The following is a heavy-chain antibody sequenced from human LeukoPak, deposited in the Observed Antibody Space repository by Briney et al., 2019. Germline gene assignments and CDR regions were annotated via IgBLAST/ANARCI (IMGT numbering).Heavy chain of an antibody. CDR1: GYTFTSYG. CDR3: AILDIDCSSTSCYVDY. J-gene: IGHJ4*02. V-gene: IGHV1-18*01. CDR2: ISAYNGNT. Sequence: GASVKVSCKASGYTFTSYGISWVRQAPGQGLEWMGWISAYNGNTNYAQKLQGRVTMTTDTSTSTAYMELSSLRSEDTAVYYCAILDIDCSSTSCYVDYWGQGTLVTVSS. D-gene: IGHD2-2*01.